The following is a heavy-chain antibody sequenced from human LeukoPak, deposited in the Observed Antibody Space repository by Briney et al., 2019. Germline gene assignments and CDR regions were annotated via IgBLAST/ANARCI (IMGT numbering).Heavy chain of an antibody. CDR3: ARGIKAWGTRGSYFDY. CDR2: IYYSGST. Sequence: PSETLSLTXTVSGGSISSYYWNWIRQPPGKGLEWIGYIYYSGSTNYNPSLKSRVTISVDTSKNQFSLKLSSVTAADTAVYYCARGIKAWGTRGSYFDYWGQGTLVTVSS. J-gene: IGHJ4*02. CDR1: GGSISSYY. V-gene: IGHV4-59*01. D-gene: IGHD3-16*01.